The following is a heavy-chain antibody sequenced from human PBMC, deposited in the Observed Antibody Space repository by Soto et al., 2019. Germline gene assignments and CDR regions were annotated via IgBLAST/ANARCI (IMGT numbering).Heavy chain of an antibody. CDR3: ARDGTYNWV. V-gene: IGHV3-66*01. D-gene: IGHD1-1*01. Sequence: EVQLVESGGGLVQPGGSLTLSCAASGFTVSNNYMRWVRQAPGKGLELVSLIYSGGATYYADSVKGRFTISRDNSKNTLYLQRNSQRAEDTAVDYFARDGTYNWVGGQGILVTVSS. J-gene: IGHJ4*02. CDR1: GFTVSNNY. CDR2: IYSGGAT.